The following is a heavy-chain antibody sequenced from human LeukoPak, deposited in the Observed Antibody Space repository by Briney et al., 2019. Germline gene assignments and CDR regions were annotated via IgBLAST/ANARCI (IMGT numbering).Heavy chain of an antibody. CDR3: EREWAGIFGSS. J-gene: IGHJ5*02. CDR2: INPSGGST. D-gene: IGHD2/OR15-2a*01. Sequence: ASVKVSCKASGYTFTSYYMHWVRQAPGQGLEWMGIINPSGGSTSYAQKFQGRVTMTRDTSTSTVYMKLSSLRSEDTAMYYCEREWAGIFGSSWGQGTLVTVSS. V-gene: IGHV1-46*01. CDR1: GYTFTSYY.